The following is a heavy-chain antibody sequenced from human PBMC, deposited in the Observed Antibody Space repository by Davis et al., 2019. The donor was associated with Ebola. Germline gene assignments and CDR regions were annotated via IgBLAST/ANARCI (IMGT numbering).Heavy chain of an antibody. D-gene: IGHD2-21*01. Sequence: GESLKISCAASGFSLSHHWMSWIRQAPGKGLEWVANINQDGSQQYFVDSVKGRFTISRDNAKNSLYLQMNNLRVEDTAIYYCTTYRVPGYWGQGTLVTVSS. V-gene: IGHV3-7*03. CDR1: GFSLSHHW. CDR3: TTYRVPGY. J-gene: IGHJ4*02. CDR2: INQDGSQQ.